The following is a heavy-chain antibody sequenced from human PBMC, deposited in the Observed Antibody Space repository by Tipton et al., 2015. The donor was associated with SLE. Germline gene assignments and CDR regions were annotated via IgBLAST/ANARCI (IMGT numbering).Heavy chain of an antibody. CDR2: IYYSGST. CDR3: ARAPQYCTNGVCYFDY. Sequence: LRLSCAVYGGSFSGYYWSWIRQHPGKGLEWIGYIYYSGSTYYNPSLKSRVTISVDTSKNQFSLKLSSVTAADTAVYYCARAPQYCTNGVCYFDYWGQGALVTVSS. V-gene: IGHV4-31*11. D-gene: IGHD2-8*01. J-gene: IGHJ4*02. CDR1: GGSFSGYY.